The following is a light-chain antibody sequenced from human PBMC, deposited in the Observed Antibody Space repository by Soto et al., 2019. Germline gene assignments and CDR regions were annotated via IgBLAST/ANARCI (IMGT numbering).Light chain of an antibody. V-gene: IGLV2-14*01. CDR2: EVS. Sequence: QSALTQPASVSGPPGQSITISCTGTSSDVGGYNYVSWYQQHPGKAPKLMIYEVSNRPSGVSNRLSGSKSGNTASLTISGLQAEDEADYYCSSYTSSSTRVFGVGTTLTVL. CDR1: SSDVGGYNY. CDR3: SSYTSSSTRV. J-gene: IGLJ3*02.